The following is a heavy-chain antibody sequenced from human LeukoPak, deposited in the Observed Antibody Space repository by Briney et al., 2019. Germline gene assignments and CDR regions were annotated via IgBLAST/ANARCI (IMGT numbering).Heavy chain of an antibody. CDR1: GSSISSYY. J-gene: IGHJ6*03. D-gene: IGHD4-11*01. CDR2: IYYSGST. V-gene: IGHV4-59*08. CDR3: ASSTTKAYYYYYMDV. Sequence: SETLSLTCTVSGSSISSYYWSWIRQPPGKGLEWIGYIYYSGSTNYNPSLKSRVTISVDTSKNQFSLKLSSVTAADTAVYYCASSTTKAYYYYYMDVWGKGTTVTVSS.